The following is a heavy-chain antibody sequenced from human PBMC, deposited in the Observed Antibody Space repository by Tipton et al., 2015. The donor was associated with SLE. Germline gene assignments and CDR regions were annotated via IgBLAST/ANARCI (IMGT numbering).Heavy chain of an antibody. CDR3: ARGDMVVVPAAGGGYYHYMDV. Sequence: TLSLTCTVSGGSISSGSYYWSWIRQPAGKGLEWIGRIYTSGSTNYSPSLKSRVTISVDTSKNQFSLKLSSVTAADTAVYYCARGDMVVVPAAGGGYYHYMDVWGKGTTVTVSS. CDR2: IYTSGST. CDR1: GGSISSGSYY. J-gene: IGHJ6*03. D-gene: IGHD2-2*01. V-gene: IGHV4-61*02.